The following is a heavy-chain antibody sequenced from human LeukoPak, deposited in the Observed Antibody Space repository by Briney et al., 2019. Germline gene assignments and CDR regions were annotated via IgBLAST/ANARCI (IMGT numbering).Heavy chain of an antibody. V-gene: IGHV3-23*01. Sequence: GGSLRLSCVGSGFTFRSHAMSWVRQAPEKGLEFVSGIYENGGTTYYADSVKGRFSISRDNSKNTVYLQMDSLRAEDTAVYYCARSYTPYDFWSGYTYQNYFDPWGQGTLVTVSS. D-gene: IGHD3-3*01. CDR3: ARSYTPYDFWSGYTYQNYFDP. J-gene: IGHJ5*02. CDR1: GFTFRSHA. CDR2: IYENGGTT.